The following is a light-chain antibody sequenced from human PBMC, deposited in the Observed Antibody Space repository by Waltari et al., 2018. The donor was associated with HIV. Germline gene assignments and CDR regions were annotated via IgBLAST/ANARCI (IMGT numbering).Light chain of an antibody. CDR1: SSNIGSLYD. CDR3: QSYDSDLGSPV. V-gene: IGLV1-40*01. CDR2: GN. Sequence: QSVLTQPPSVSGAPGQRVTISCTGNSSNIGSLYDVHWYLQTPGSVPKLLNTGNSRPSGVSERFPGSRSGTSASLAITALRAEDEGTYYCQSYDSDLGSPVFGGGTEVTVL. J-gene: IGLJ3*02.